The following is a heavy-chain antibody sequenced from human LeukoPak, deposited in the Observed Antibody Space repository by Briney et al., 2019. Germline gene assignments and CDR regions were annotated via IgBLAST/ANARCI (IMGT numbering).Heavy chain of an antibody. V-gene: IGHV3-23*01. J-gene: IGHJ4*02. CDR1: GFTFSSYA. CDR2: ISGSGGSK. Sequence: GGSLRLSCAASGFTFSSYAMSWVRQAPGKGLEWVSGISGSGGSKYYADSVKGGFTISRDNSKTTLYLQMNSLRAEDTAVYYCAKDGTPYDFWSGYYRYWGQGTLVTVSS. CDR3: AKDGTPYDFWSGYYRY. D-gene: IGHD3-3*01.